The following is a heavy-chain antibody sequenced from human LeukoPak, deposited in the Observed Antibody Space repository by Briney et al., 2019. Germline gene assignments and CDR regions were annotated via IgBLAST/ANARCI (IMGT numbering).Heavy chain of an antibody. Sequence: PGGSLRLSCAASGFTFSSYGMHWVRQAPGKGLKWVAFIRSDGSNKYYADSVKGRFTISRDNAKNSLYLQMNSLRAEDTALYYCAKGLNYDSSGYYSYEYFQHWGQGTLVTVSS. D-gene: IGHD3-22*01. CDR2: IRSDGSNK. CDR1: GFTFSSYG. J-gene: IGHJ1*01. CDR3: AKGLNYDSSGYYSYEYFQH. V-gene: IGHV3-30*02.